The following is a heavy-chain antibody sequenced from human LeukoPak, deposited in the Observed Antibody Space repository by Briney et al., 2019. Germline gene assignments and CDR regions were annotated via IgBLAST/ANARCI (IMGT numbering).Heavy chain of an antibody. D-gene: IGHD3-10*01. CDR3: GSTNYNPSLKSRVTISVDTSKNQFSLKLSSVTAADTAVYYCAREYYYDSSGGVVAFDI. J-gene: IGHJ3*02. V-gene: IGHV4-59*01. CDR1: GGSISSYY. Sequence: SETLSLTCTVSGGSISSYYWSWIRQPPGKGLEWIGYIYYSGSTNYNPSLKSRVTISVDKSKNQFSLNLSSVTHAATDVYYSGSTNYNPSLKSRVTISVDTSKNQFSLKLSSVTAADTAVYYCAREYYYDSSGGVVAFDIWGQGTMVTVSS. CDR2: IYYSGST.